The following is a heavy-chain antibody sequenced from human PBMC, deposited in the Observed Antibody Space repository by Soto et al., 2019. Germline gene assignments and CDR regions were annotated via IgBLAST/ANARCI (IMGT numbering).Heavy chain of an antibody. J-gene: IGHJ5*02. CDR3: ALYSKKQIRYFDWFLGLPGLPKKYNWFDP. Sequence: QITLKESGPTLVKPTQTLTLTCTFSGFSLSTSGVGVGWIRQPPGKALEWLALIYWDDDKRYSPSLKSRLTITKDTSKNQVVLTMTNMDPVDTATYYCALYSKKQIRYFDWFLGLPGLPKKYNWFDPWGQGTLVTVSS. V-gene: IGHV2-5*02. CDR2: IYWDDDK. CDR1: GFSLSTSGVG. D-gene: IGHD3-9*01.